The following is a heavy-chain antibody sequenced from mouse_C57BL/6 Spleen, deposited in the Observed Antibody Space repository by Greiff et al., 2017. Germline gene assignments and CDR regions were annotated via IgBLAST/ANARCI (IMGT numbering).Heavy chain of an antibody. J-gene: IGHJ2*01. CDR2: IYPGDGDT. D-gene: IGHD2-5*01. CDR1: GYAFSSYW. V-gene: IGHV1-80*01. Sequence: VQLQQSGAELVKPGASVKISCKASGYAFSSYWMNWVKQRPGKGLEWIGQIYPGDGDTNYNGKFKGKATLTADKSSSTAYMQLSSLTSEDSAVYFCASPYYSKGYYFDYWGQGTTLTVSS. CDR3: ASPYYSKGYYFDY.